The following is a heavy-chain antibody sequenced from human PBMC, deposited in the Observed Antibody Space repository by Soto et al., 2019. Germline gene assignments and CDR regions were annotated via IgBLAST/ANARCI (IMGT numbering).Heavy chain of an antibody. J-gene: IGHJ4*02. CDR2: ISWNSGSI. D-gene: IGHD3-9*01. CDR1: GFTFDDYA. CDR3: AKDEDHDILTGPLDY. V-gene: IGHV3-9*01. Sequence: EVQLVESGGGLVQPGRSLRLSCAASGFTFDDYAMHWVRQAPGKGLEWVSGISWNSGSIGYADSVKGRFTISRDNAKNSLYLQMNSLRAEDTALYYCAKDEDHDILTGPLDYWGQGTLVTVSS.